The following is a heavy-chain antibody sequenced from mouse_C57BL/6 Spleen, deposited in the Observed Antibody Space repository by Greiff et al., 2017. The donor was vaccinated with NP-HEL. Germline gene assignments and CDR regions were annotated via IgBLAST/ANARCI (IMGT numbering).Heavy chain of an antibody. V-gene: IGHV1-62-2*01. J-gene: IGHJ1*03. Sequence: QVTLKESGAELVKPGASVKLSCKASGYTFTEYTIHWVKQRSGQGLEWIGWFYPGSGSIKYNEKFKDKATLTADKSSSTVYMELSRLTSEDSAVYFCARHEDSYYYGSSHPYFDVWGTGTTVTVSS. CDR2: FYPGSGSI. CDR3: ARHEDSYYYGSSHPYFDV. CDR1: GYTFTEYT. D-gene: IGHD1-1*01.